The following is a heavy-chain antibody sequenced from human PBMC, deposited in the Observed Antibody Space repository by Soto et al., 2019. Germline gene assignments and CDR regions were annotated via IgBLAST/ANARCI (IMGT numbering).Heavy chain of an antibody. CDR1: GYSITSGFY. Sequence: SETLSLTCGVSGYSITSGFYWGWVRQSPGKGLEWIGSISYSAKTFYNPSLASRLSIAVDTSMNQFSLRLTSVTAADTALYYCTRGAGAPWVRFDSWGQGTLVTVSS. CDR3: TRGAGAPWVRFDS. D-gene: IGHD3-22*01. CDR2: ISYSAKT. V-gene: IGHV4-38-2*01. J-gene: IGHJ4*02.